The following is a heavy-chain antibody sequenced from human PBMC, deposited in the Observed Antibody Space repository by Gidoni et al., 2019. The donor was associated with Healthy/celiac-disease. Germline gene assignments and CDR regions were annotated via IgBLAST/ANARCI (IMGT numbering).Heavy chain of an antibody. J-gene: IGHJ4*01. V-gene: IGHV3-33*08. CDR2: IWYDGSNK. D-gene: IGHD6-13*01. CDR1: GFTFSSYG. CDR3: ARDQAAAGANVFDY. Sequence: QVQLLTSGGGVVQPGRSLRLSCAASGFTFSSYGMHWVRQAPGKGLEWVAVIWYDGSNKYYADSVKGRFTISRDNSKNTLYLQMNSLRAEDTAVYYCARDQAAAGANVFDYWCHGTLVTVSS.